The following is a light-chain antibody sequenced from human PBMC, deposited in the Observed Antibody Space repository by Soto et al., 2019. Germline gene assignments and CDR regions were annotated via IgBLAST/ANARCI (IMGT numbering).Light chain of an antibody. J-gene: IGKJ1*01. CDR2: TAS. CDR1: QSISTC. Sequence: DIHMTPSPSAGVASXLGGVTSVXXSSQSISTCLAWYQQKPGTAPNLLIFTASYMQSGVPSRFSGSGSGTDFTLTINGLQPEDFATYYCQQSKSCPWTFGQGTKVDIK. CDR3: QQSKSCPWT. V-gene: IGKV1-12*01.